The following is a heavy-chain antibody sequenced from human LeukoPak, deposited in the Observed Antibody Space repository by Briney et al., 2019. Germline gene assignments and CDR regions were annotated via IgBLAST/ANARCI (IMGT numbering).Heavy chain of an antibody. J-gene: IGHJ4*02. CDR3: ARDRYGSGSYYNNPDY. D-gene: IGHD3-10*01. Sequence: PGGSLRLSCAASGFTFDDYGMSWVRQAPGKRLEWVSGINWNGGSTGYADSVKGRFTISRDNAKNSLYLQMNSLRAEDTALYYCARDRYGSGSYYNNPDYWGQGTLVTVSS. CDR1: GFTFDDYG. CDR2: INWNGGST. V-gene: IGHV3-20*04.